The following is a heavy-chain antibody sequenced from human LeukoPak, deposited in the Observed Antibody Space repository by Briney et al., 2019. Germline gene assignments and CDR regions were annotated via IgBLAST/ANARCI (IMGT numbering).Heavy chain of an antibody. CDR1: GYTFTSYG. J-gene: IGHJ3*02. Sequence: GESLKISCKASGYTFTSYGISWVRQAPGQGLEWMGWISAYNGNTNYAQKLQGRVTMTTDTSTSTAYMELRSLRSDDTAVYYCAHSSGSHDAFDIWGQGTMVTVSS. CDR3: AHSSGSHDAFDI. V-gene: IGHV1-18*01. D-gene: IGHD3-22*01. CDR2: ISAYNGNT.